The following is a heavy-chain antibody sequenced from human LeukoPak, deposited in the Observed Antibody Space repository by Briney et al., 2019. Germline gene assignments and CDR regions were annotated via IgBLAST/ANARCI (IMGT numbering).Heavy chain of an antibody. CDR1: GFTVSSNY. Sequence: GGSLRLSCAASGFTVSSNYMSWVRQAPGKGLEWVSLIYSDGSTYYADSVKGRFTISRDNSKNTVYLQMNSLRAEDTAVYYCARDPRYDYGYDYWGQGTLVTVSS. J-gene: IGHJ4*02. CDR3: ARDPRYDYGYDY. V-gene: IGHV3-66*01. D-gene: IGHD5-18*01. CDR2: IYSDGST.